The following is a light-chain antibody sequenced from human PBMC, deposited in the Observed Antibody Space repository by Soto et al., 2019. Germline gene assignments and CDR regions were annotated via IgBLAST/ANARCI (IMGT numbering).Light chain of an antibody. Sequence: DIQFTQSPSTLSAHVGDRVNITCRASQSISDWLAWYQQKPGKAPKLLIYDASSLESGVPSRFSGSGSGTDFTLTISSLQPEDFATYYCQQSYRNPRTFGLGTKVDIK. CDR2: DAS. CDR3: QQSYRNPRT. CDR1: QSISDW. J-gene: IGKJ1*01. V-gene: IGKV1-5*01.